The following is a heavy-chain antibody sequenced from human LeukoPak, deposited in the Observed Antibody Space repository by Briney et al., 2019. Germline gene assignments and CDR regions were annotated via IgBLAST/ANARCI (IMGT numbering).Heavy chain of an antibody. CDR3: AKYRGGRGWYVYYYYYGMDV. J-gene: IGHJ6*02. CDR1: RFTFSSYV. CDR2: ISYDGSNK. Sequence: GRSLRLSCAASRFTFSSYVMHWVRQAPGKGLEWVAVISYDGSNKYYVDSLKGRFTISRDKSTKALYLQMLSLRAEDTAVYYCAKYRGGRGWYVYYYYYGMDVWGQGTTVTVSS. V-gene: IGHV3-30*18. D-gene: IGHD6-19*01.